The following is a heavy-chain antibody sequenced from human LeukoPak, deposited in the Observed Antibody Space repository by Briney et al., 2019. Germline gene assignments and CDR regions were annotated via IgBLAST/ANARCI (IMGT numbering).Heavy chain of an antibody. J-gene: IGHJ6*03. D-gene: IGHD1-7*01. CDR1: GGSISSSSYY. CDR2: IYYSGST. Sequence: PSETLSLTCTVSGGSISSSSYYWGWIRQPPGKGLEWIGSIYYSGSTYYNPSLKSRVTISVDTSKNQFSLKLSSVTAADTAVYYCARDGYNWNYRVQYYYYMDVWGKGTTVTVSS. CDR3: ARDGYNWNYRVQYYYYMDV. V-gene: IGHV4-39*07.